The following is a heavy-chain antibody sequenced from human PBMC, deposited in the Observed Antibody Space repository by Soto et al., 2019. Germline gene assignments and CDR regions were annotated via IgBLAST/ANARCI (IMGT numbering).Heavy chain of an antibody. CDR2: MYYSGTT. CDR3: ARPVYSGNFFANAARFDP. J-gene: IGHJ5*02. CDR1: GGSIRSHGYY. Sequence: QLRLQESGPGLVKPSDTLALTCSVSGGSIRSHGYYWAWIRQPPGKGLEWIGSMYYSGTTYYNPSLKSRVPLSIDSSKNQFSLKVKSVTAADTAVYYCARPVYSGNFFANAARFDPWGQGTLVTVS. V-gene: IGHV4-39*01. D-gene: IGHD1-26*01.